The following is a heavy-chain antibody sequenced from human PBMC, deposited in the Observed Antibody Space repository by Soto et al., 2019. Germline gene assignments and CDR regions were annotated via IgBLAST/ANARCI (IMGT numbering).Heavy chain of an antibody. CDR3: ARVGRGYSYSRNFYYYGMDV. Sequence: SETLSLTCPFDCVSFCGDYWSWIRQPPRKGLEWIGEINHSGSTNYNPSLKSRVTISVDTSKNQFSLKLSSVTAADTAVYYCARVGRGYSYSRNFYYYGMDVWGQGTAVT. J-gene: IGHJ6*02. V-gene: IGHV4-34*01. CDR2: INHSGST. CDR1: CVSFCGDY. D-gene: IGHD5-18*01.